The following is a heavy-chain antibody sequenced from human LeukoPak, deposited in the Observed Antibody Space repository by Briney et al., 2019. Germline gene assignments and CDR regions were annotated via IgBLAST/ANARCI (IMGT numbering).Heavy chain of an antibody. CDR2: INHSGST. CDR3: ARGGPDIVVVTAIQFFDY. Sequence: SETLSLTCAVYGGSFSGYYWSWIRQPPGKGLDWIGEINHSGSTNYNPSLKSRVTISVDTSKNQFSLKLSSVTAADTAVYYCARGGPDIVVVTAIQFFDYWGQGTLVTVSS. CDR1: GGSFSGYY. D-gene: IGHD2-21*02. J-gene: IGHJ4*02. V-gene: IGHV4-34*01.